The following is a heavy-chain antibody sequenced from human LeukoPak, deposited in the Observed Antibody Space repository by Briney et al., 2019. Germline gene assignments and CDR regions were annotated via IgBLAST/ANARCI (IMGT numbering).Heavy chain of an antibody. CDR3: ARGPSSWFKYYFDY. CDR2: INHSGST. Sequence: SETLSLTCAVYGGSFSGYYWSWIRQPPGKGLEGIGEINHSGSTNYNPSLKSRVTISVDTSKNQFSLKLSSVTAADTAVYYCARGPSSWFKYYFDYWGQGTLVTVSS. CDR1: GGSFSGYY. V-gene: IGHV4-34*01. D-gene: IGHD6-13*01. J-gene: IGHJ4*02.